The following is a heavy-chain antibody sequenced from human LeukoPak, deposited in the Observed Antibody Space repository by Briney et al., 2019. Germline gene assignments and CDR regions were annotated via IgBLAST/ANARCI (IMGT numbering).Heavy chain of an antibody. Sequence: GRSLRLSCAASGFTFSSYAVHWVRQAPGKGLEWVAVISYDGSNKYYADSVKGRFTISRDNSKNTLYLQMNSLRAEDTAVYYCARVRDFDYWGQGTLVAVSS. D-gene: IGHD3-10*01. V-gene: IGHV3-30*04. J-gene: IGHJ4*02. CDR1: GFTFSSYA. CDR3: ARVRDFDY. CDR2: ISYDGSNK.